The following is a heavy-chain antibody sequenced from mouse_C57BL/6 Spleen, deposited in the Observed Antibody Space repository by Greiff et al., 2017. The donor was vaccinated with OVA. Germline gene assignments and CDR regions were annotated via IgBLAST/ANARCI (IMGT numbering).Heavy chain of an antibody. CDR2: IDPTNGDT. Sequence: EVQLQESGAELVRPGASVKLSCTASGFNIKDYYMHWVKQRPEQGLEWIGWIDPTNGDTEYASKFQGKATITADTSSNTAYLQLSSLTSEDAAVYYCSASYYGAWFAYWGQGTLVTVSA. D-gene: IGHD1-1*01. J-gene: IGHJ3*01. CDR3: SASYYGAWFAY. V-gene: IGHV14-4*01. CDR1: GFNIKDYY.